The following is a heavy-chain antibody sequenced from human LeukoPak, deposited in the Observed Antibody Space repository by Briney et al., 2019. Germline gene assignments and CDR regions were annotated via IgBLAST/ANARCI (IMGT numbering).Heavy chain of an antibody. J-gene: IGHJ4*02. D-gene: IGHD3-9*01. CDR1: GYTSTGYY. V-gene: IGHV1-2*02. CDR3: ARDRDILTGSTQGY. Sequence: GASVKVSCKASGYTSTGYYMHWVRQAPGQGLEWMGWINPNSGGTNYAQKFQGRVTMTSDTSISTAYMELSRLRSDDTAVYYCARDRDILTGSTQGYWGQGTLVTVSS. CDR2: INPNSGGT.